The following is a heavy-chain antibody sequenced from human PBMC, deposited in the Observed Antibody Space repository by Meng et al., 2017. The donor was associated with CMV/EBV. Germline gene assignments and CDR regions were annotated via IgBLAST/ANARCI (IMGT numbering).Heavy chain of an antibody. D-gene: IGHD6-13*01. J-gene: IGHJ6*02. CDR3: ARDKGRIAAAGTGMEGYYYGMDV. Sequence: ASVKVSCKASGYTFTSYGISWVRQAPGQGLEWMGWISAYNGNTNYAQKLQGRVTMTTDTSTSTAYMELRSPRSDDTAVYYCARDKGRIAAAGTGMEGYYYGMDVWGQGTTVTVSS. CDR2: ISAYNGNT. CDR1: GYTFTSYG. V-gene: IGHV1-18*01.